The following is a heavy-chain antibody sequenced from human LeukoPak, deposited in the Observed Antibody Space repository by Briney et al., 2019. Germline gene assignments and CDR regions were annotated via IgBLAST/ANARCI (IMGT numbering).Heavy chain of an antibody. V-gene: IGHV3-33*06. CDR2: LWYDGSNK. J-gene: IGHJ4*02. D-gene: IGHD3-10*01. CDR1: GFTFSSYG. CDR3: AKDRSYGNYVSGSYYNH. Sequence: GGSLRLSCAASGFTFSSYGMHWVRQPPCKGLEWVAVLWYDGSNKYYADSVKGRLTISRDNSKNTLYLQMNSLRAEDTAVYYCAKDRSYGNYVSGSYYNHWGQGTLVTVSS.